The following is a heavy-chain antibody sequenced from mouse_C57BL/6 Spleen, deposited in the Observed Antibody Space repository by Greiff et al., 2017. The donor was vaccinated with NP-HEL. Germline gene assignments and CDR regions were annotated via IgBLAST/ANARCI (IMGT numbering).Heavy chain of an antibody. J-gene: IGHJ3*01. CDR3: ASGNYGKYGDY. CDR1: GYAFSSSW. CDR2: LYPGDGGT. V-gene: IGHV1-82*01. Sequence: VQLQQSGPVLVKPGASVKISCKASGYAFSSSWMNWVKQRPGKGLEWIGRLYPGDGGTNYNGKFKGKATLTADKSSSTAYMQLSSRTSEDSAVYYCASGNYGKYGDYWGQGTLVTVSA. D-gene: IGHD2-1*01.